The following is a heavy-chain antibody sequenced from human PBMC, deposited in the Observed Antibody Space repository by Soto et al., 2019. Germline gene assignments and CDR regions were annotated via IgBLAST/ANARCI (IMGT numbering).Heavy chain of an antibody. D-gene: IGHD3-10*01. V-gene: IGHV1-46*01. Sequence: ASVKVSCKTSGYNFPSHYIHWVRQAPGPRLESMGIIYPRGGSTIYAQKFQGKVTMTRDTSTHTLYMELSSLRSEDTAVYYCANGGASYGSGGSYFFDVWGQGTAVTVSS. J-gene: IGHJ6*02. CDR3: ANGGASYGSGGSYFFDV. CDR2: IYPRGGST. CDR1: GYNFPSHY.